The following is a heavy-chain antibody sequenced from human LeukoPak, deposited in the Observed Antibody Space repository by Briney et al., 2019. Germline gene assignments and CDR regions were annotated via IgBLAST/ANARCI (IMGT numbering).Heavy chain of an antibody. V-gene: IGHV3-48*02. CDR3: ARGARYYYDSSGWFDP. Sequence: GGFLRLSCAASGFTFSSYSMNWVRQAPGKGLEWVSYISSSSSTIYYADSVKGRFTISRDNAKNSLYLQMNSLRDEDTAVYYCARGARYYYDSSGWFDPWGQGTLVTVSS. D-gene: IGHD3-22*01. CDR2: ISSSSSTI. J-gene: IGHJ5*02. CDR1: GFTFSSYS.